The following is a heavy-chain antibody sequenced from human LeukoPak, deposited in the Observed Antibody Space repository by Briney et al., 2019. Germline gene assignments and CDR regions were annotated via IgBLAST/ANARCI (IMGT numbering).Heavy chain of an antibody. J-gene: IGHJ6*03. CDR1: GFTFSSYG. CDR3: AKNYDFWSGPNYMDV. V-gene: IGHV3-30*18. CDR2: ISYDGGNK. Sequence: PGGSLRLSCAASGFTFSSYGMHWVRQAPGKGLEWVAVISYDGGNKYYADSVKGRFTISRDNSKNTLYLQMNSLRAEDTAVYYCAKNYDFWSGPNYMDVWGKGTTVTVSS. D-gene: IGHD3-3*01.